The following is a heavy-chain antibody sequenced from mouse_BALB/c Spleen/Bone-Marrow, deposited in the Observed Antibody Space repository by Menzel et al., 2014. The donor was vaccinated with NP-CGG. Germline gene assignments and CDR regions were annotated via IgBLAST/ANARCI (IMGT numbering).Heavy chain of an antibody. D-gene: IGHD1-2*01. Sequence: EVKLVESGGGLVQPGGSLKLSCAASGFDFSRYWMSWVRQAPGKGLEWIGEINPDSSTINYTPSLKDKFIISRDNARNTLCLQMSKVRSEDTALYYCARLDYYGYEAYWGQGTLVTVSA. CDR1: GFDFSRYW. J-gene: IGHJ3*01. CDR3: ARLDYYGYEAY. V-gene: IGHV4-1*02. CDR2: INPDSSTI.